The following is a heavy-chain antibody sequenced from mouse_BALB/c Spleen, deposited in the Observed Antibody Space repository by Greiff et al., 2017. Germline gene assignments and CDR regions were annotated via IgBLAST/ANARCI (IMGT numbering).Heavy chain of an antibody. CDR3: ARQNSYLRGYAMDY. CDR1: GFTFSSYY. CDR2: INSNGGST. J-gene: IGHJ4*01. V-gene: IGHV5-6-2*01. D-gene: IGHD5-1-1*01. Sequence: EVQGVESGGGLVKLGGSLKLSCAASGFTFSSYYMSWVRQTPEKRLELVAAINSNGGSTYYPDTVKGRFTISRDNAKNTLYLQMSSLKSEDTALYYCARQNSYLRGYAMDYWGQGTSVTVSS.